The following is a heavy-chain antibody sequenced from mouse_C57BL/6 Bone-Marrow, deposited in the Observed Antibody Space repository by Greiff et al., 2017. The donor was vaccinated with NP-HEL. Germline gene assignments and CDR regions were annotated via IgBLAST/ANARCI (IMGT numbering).Heavy chain of an antibody. CDR1: GYTFTDYN. CDR3: ARSRGDYYGSSYWYFDV. D-gene: IGHD1-1*01. J-gene: IGHJ1*03. CDR2: INPNNGGT. V-gene: IGHV1-18*01. Sequence: VQLKQSGPELVKPGASVKIPCKASGYTFTDYNMDWVKQSHGKSLEWIGDINPNNGGTIYNQKFKGKATLTVDKSSSTAYMELRSLTSEDTAVYYCARSRGDYYGSSYWYFDVWGTGTTVTVSS.